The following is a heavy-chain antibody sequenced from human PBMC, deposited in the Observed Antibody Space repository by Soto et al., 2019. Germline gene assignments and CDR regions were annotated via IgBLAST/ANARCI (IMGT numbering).Heavy chain of an antibody. D-gene: IGHD6-6*01. CDR1: GDSVSSNDAV. CDR3: ARLVGNSWLDH. CDR2: TYYRSIWQT. Sequence: QVQLQQSGPGLVKPSQTLSLTCAISGDSVSSNDAVWNWIRQSPSRGLEWLGRTYYRSIWQTEXAXSXKGXMTINPDASKNHFSLQLNSVTPEDTAMYYCARLVGNSWLDHWGQGTLVTVSA. J-gene: IGHJ5*02. V-gene: IGHV6-1*01.